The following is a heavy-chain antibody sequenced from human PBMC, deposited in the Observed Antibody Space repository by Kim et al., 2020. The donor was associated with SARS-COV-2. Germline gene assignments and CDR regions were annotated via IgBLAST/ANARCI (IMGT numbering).Heavy chain of an antibody. CDR1: GFTFSSYA. CDR3: AREGQWELRPFDY. CDR2: ISYDGSNK. D-gene: IGHD1-26*01. V-gene: IGHV3-30*04. Sequence: GGSLRLSCAASGFTFSSYAMHWVRQAPGKGLEWVAVISYDGSNKYYADSVKGRFTISRDNSKNTLYLQMNSLRAEDTAVYYCAREGQWELRPFDYWGQGTLVTVSS. J-gene: IGHJ4*02.